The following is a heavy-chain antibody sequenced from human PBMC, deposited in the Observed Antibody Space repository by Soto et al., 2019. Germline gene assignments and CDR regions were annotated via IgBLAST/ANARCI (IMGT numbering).Heavy chain of an antibody. V-gene: IGHV3-7*01. CDR2: IKQDGSEK. Sequence: EVQLVESGGGLVQPGGSLRLSCAASGFTFSSYWISWVRQAPGKGLEWVANIKQDGSEKYYVDSVKGRFTISRDNAKNSLYLQMNSLRAEDTAVYYCARDAHYYYYMDVWGKGTTVTVSS. CDR3: ARDAHYYYYMDV. CDR1: GFTFSSYW. J-gene: IGHJ6*03.